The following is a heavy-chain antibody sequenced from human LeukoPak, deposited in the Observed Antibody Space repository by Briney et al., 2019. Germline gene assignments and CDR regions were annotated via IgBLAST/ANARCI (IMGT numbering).Heavy chain of an antibody. J-gene: IGHJ5*02. D-gene: IGHD2-15*01. CDR1: GYTFTGYY. Sequence: GASVMVSCRASGYTFTGYYMHWVRQAPGQGLEWMGWINPNSGGTNYAQKFQGRVTMTRDTSISTAYMGLRRLRSDDTAVYYCARGSCSGGSCCSRWFDPWGQGTLVTVSS. V-gene: IGHV1-2*02. CDR2: INPNSGGT. CDR3: ARGSCSGGSCCSRWFDP.